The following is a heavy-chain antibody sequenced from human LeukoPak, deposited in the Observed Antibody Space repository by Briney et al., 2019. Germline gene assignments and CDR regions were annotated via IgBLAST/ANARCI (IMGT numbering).Heavy chain of an antibody. CDR3: ARGVGSSWLDP. D-gene: IGHD1-26*01. CDR1: RYTFIDYH. Sequence: ASVKVSCKASRYTFIDYHFHWVRQAPGQGLEWMGWINPNGGPIYAQKFQGRVTMTRDTSITTAYMEMSGLISDDTAMYFCARGVGSSWLDPWGQGTLATVSS. CDR2: INPNGGP. V-gene: IGHV1-2*02. J-gene: IGHJ5*02.